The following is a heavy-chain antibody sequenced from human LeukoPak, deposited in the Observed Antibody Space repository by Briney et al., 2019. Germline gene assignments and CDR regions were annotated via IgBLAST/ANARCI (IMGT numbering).Heavy chain of an antibody. CDR2: ITAYNGDT. J-gene: IGHJ4*02. CDR3: AKQTRGRGYYFDY. CDR1: GYTFTSYD. Sequence: GASVKVSCKASGYTFTSYDISWVRQAPGQGLEWVGWITAYNGDTNYAQKFRGRVTMTTDTSTNTAYLEVRTLRSDDTAVYYCAKQTRGRGYYFDYWGQGTLVTVSS. V-gene: IGHV1-18*01. D-gene: IGHD3-10*01.